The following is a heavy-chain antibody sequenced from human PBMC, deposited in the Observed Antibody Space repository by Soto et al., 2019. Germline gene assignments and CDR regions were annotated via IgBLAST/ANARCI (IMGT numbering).Heavy chain of an antibody. D-gene: IGHD3-22*01. Sequence: ASVKVSCKASGYTFISYGISWVRQAPGQGLEWMGWISPYNDNTNYAQKLQGRVTMTTDTSTSTAYMELRSLRSDDTAVYYCARDDVVYYFDSSAYDYWGQGTLVTVSS. CDR2: ISPYNDNT. CDR3: ARDDVVYYFDSSAYDY. CDR1: GYTFISYG. J-gene: IGHJ4*02. V-gene: IGHV1-18*04.